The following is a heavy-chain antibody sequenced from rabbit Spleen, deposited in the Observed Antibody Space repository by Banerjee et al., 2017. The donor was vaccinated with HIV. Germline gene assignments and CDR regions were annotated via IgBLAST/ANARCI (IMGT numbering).Heavy chain of an antibody. V-gene: IGHV1S40*01. J-gene: IGHJ6*01. CDR3: ARDTGTSFSTYGMDL. D-gene: IGHD8-1*01. CDR1: GFSFNSGYD. CDR2: AYVGSSGST. Sequence: QSLEESGGGLVKPGASLTLTCKASGFSFNSGYDMCWVRQAPGKGLEWVACAYVGSSGSTYSATWAKGRFTVSKTSSTTVTLQMTSLTAADTATYFCARDTGTSFSTYGMDLWGQGTLVTVS.